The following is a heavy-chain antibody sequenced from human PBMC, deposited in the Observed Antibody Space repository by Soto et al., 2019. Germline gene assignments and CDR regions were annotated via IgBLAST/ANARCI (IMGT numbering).Heavy chain of an antibody. J-gene: IGHJ5*02. V-gene: IGHV1-18*01. CDR2: ISAYNGNT. Sequence: ASGKVSCKASGYTFTSYGISWVRQAPGQGLEWMGWISAYNGNTNYAQKLQGRVTMTTDTSTSTAYMELRSLRSDDTAVYYCARDRYCSSTSCNGNWFEPWGEVTLVTVS. D-gene: IGHD2-2*01. CDR1: GYTFTSYG. CDR3: ARDRYCSSTSCNGNWFEP.